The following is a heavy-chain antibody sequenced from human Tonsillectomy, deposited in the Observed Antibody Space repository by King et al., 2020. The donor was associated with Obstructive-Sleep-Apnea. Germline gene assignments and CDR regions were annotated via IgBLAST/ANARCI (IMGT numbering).Heavy chain of an antibody. CDR1: GGSISSGGYY. Sequence: QLQESGPGLVKPSQTLSLTCTVSGGSISSGGYYWSWIRQHPGKGLEWIGYIYYSGSTYYNPSLKSRVTISVETSKNQFSLKLSSVTAADTAVYYCASIPASLLIYFDYWGQGTLVTVSS. CDR3: ASIPASLLIYFDY. V-gene: IGHV4-31*03. D-gene: IGHD2-21*01. CDR2: IYYSGST. J-gene: IGHJ4*02.